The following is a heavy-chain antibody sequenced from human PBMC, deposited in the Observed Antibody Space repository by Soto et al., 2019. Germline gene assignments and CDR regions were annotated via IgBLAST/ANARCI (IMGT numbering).Heavy chain of an antibody. V-gene: IGHV3-30*18. Sequence: VGSLRLSCAASGFTFSSYGMHWVRQAPGKGLEWVAVISYDGSNKYYADSVKGRFTISRDNSKNTLYLQMNSLRAEDTAVYYCAKDRGIAAAGISSYGMDVWGQGTTVTVSS. CDR3: AKDRGIAAAGISSYGMDV. D-gene: IGHD6-13*01. CDR1: GFTFSSYG. J-gene: IGHJ6*02. CDR2: ISYDGSNK.